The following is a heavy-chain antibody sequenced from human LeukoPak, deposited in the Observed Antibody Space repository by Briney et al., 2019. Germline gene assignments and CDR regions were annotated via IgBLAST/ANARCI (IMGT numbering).Heavy chain of an antibody. D-gene: IGHD3-22*01. J-gene: IGHJ4*02. CDR1: GYTFTSYG. Sequence: GASVKVSCKASGYTFTSYGISWVRQAHGQGLEWMGWISAYNGNTNYAQKLQGRVTMTTDTSTSTAYMELRSLRSDDTAVYYCARDYYDSSGYPPGGYYFDYWGQGTLVTVSS. CDR2: ISAYNGNT. V-gene: IGHV1-18*01. CDR3: ARDYYDSSGYPPGGYYFDY.